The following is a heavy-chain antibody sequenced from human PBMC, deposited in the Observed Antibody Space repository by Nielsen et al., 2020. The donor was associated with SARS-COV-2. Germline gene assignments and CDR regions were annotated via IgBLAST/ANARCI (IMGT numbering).Heavy chain of an antibody. CDR1: GFTFSNAW. Sequence: GGSLSLSCAASGFTFSNAWMSWVRQAPGKGLEWVGRIKSKTDGGTTDYAAPVKGRFTISRDDSKNTLYLQMNSLKTEDTAVYYCTTGTYYYDSSGYSNDAFDIWGQGTMVTVSS. CDR3: TTGTYYYDSSGYSNDAFDI. D-gene: IGHD3-22*01. J-gene: IGHJ3*02. CDR2: IKSKTDGGTT. V-gene: IGHV3-15*01.